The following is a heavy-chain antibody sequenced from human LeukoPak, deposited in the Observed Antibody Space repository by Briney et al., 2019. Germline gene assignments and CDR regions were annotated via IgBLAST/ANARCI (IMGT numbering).Heavy chain of an antibody. V-gene: IGHV4-39*01. D-gene: IGHD7-27*01. Sequence: SETLSLTCTVSGGSIGSSSYYWGWIRQPPGKGLEWIGSIYYSGSTYYNPSLKSRVTISVDTSKNQFSLKLSSVTAADTAVYYCARRANWGFYFDYWGQGTLVTVSS. CDR1: GGSIGSSSYY. CDR2: IYYSGST. J-gene: IGHJ4*02. CDR3: ARRANWGFYFDY.